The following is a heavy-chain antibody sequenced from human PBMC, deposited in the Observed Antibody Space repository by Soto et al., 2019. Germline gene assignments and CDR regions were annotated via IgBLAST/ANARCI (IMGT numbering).Heavy chain of an antibody. Sequence: SVKVYCRCSGSAFTSYGIGLVRQAPGQGLECMGWISAYNGNTNYSQKLQGRVTMTTDTSTSTAHMELRSLSSDDTAVYYCERDSGPRLYRMDGWGQGTTVTVS. CDR2: ISAYNGNT. CDR3: ERDSGPRLYRMDG. D-gene: IGHD2-21*02. CDR1: GSAFTSYG. J-gene: IGHJ6*02. V-gene: IGHV1-18*01.